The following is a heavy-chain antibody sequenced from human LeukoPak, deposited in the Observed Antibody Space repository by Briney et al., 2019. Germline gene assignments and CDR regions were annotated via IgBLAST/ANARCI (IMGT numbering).Heavy chain of an antibody. J-gene: IGHJ4*02. V-gene: IGHV1-46*01. D-gene: IGHD4-17*01. CDR2: INPSGGST. Sequence: GASVKVSCKASGYTFTNYYMHWVRQAPGQGLEWMGIINPSGGSTKYAQKFQGRVTMTRDMSTSTVYMELSSLRSEDTAVYYCATGLGFTVWGQGTLVTVSS. CDR3: ATGLGFTV. CDR1: GYTFTNYY.